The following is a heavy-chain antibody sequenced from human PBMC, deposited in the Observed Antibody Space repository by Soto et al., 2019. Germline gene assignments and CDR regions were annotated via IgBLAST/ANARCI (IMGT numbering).Heavy chain of an antibody. CDR2: IYYTGST. J-gene: IGHJ4*02. D-gene: IGHD2-2*01. CDR1: GASITTGNYY. Sequence: SETLSLTCTVSGASITTGNYYWGWIRQPPGKGLEWIGNIYYTGSTYSKPSLKSRVTISVDTSKNQFSLKLSSVTAADTAVYYCAPLRASSYFDYWGQGTLVTVPQ. V-gene: IGHV4-39*01. CDR3: APLRASSYFDY.